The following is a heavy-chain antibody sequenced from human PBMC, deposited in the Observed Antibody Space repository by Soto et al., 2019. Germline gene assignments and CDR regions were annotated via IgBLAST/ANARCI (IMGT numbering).Heavy chain of an antibody. D-gene: IGHD2-2*01. CDR1: GYTLTELS. V-gene: IGHV1-24*01. J-gene: IGHJ4*02. CDR2: FDPEDGET. Sequence: ASVKVSCKVSGYTLTELSMHWVRQAPGKGLEWMGGFDPEDGETIYAQKFQGRVTMTEDTSTDTAYMELSSLRSEDTAVYYCATDPRYCSSTSCPSGSLGYWGQGTLVTSPQ. CDR3: ATDPRYCSSTSCPSGSLGY.